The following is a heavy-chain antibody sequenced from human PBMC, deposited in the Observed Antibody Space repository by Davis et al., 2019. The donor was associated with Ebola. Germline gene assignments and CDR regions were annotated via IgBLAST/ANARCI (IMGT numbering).Heavy chain of an antibody. Sequence: AASVKVSCKASGYTFTNYYMRWVRQAPGQGLEWMGMINPNDGRTIYAQKFQGRVTISADESTSTAYMELSSLRSDDTAVYYCAIYSSGWFYFDYWGQGTLVTVSS. J-gene: IGHJ4*02. D-gene: IGHD6-19*01. CDR3: AIYSSGWFYFDY. CDR2: INPNDGRT. CDR1: GYTFTNYY. V-gene: IGHV1-46*01.